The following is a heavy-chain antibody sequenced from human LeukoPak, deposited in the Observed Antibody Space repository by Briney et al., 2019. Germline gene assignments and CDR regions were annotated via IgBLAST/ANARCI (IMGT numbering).Heavy chain of an antibody. CDR3: VYSGNYRFDY. D-gene: IGHD1-26*01. CDR2: ISSSSGYI. J-gene: IGHJ4*02. Sequence: GWCLRLSCAASGFTFGSYSMNWVRPAPGKGLEWVSSISSSSGYIYYADSVKGRFTISRDNAKNSLFLQMDSLRAEDTAVYYCVYSGNYRFDYWGQGTLVTVSS. V-gene: IGHV3-21*01. CDR1: GFTFGSYS.